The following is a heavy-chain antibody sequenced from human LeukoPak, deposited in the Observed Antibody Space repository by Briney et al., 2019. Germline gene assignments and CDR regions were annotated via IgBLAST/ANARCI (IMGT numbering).Heavy chain of an antibody. CDR1: GYTFISYY. D-gene: IGHD3-16*01. CDR2: INPSGGST. Sequence: ASVKVSCTASGYTFISYYMHWVRQAPGQGLEWMGIINPSGGSTSYAQKFQGRVTMTRDTSTSTVYMELSSLRSEDTAVYYCARGADLDYVWGRLDYWGQGTLVTVSS. J-gene: IGHJ4*02. V-gene: IGHV1-46*01. CDR3: ARGADLDYVWGRLDY.